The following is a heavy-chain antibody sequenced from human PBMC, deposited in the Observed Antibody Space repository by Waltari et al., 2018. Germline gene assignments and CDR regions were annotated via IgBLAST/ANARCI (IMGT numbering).Heavy chain of an antibody. CDR1: GNTFTTYA. Sequence: QVQLVQSGAEVKKPGASVKVSCKASGNTFTTYAMHWGRQAPGQRPEWMGWINTGNGNTKYSQKFQDRVTITRDTSASTAYMELSSLRSEDTAVYYCARADYVWGSYRSDTNYYFDYWGQGTLVTVSS. V-gene: IGHV1-3*04. CDR3: ARADYVWGSYRSDTNYYFDY. J-gene: IGHJ4*02. D-gene: IGHD3-16*02. CDR2: INTGNGNT.